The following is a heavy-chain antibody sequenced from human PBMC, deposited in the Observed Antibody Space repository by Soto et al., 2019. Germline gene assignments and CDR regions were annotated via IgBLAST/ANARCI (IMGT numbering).Heavy chain of an antibody. CDR3: ARRGYYGSGSYYNWFDP. J-gene: IGHJ5*02. D-gene: IGHD3-10*01. V-gene: IGHV1-69*13. Sequence: SVKVSCKASGGTFSSYAISWLRQAPGQGLEWMGGIIPIFGTANYAQKFQGRVTITADESTSTAYMELSSLRSEDTAVYYCARRGYYGSGSYYNWFDPWGQGTLVTVSS. CDR2: IIPIFGTA. CDR1: GGTFSSYA.